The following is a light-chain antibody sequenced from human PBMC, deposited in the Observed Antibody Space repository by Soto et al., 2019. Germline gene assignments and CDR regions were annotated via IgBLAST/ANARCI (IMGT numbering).Light chain of an antibody. Sequence: QSVLTQPPSVSGAPGQRVTISCTGSSSNIGAGYDVHWYQQLPGTPPKLLIYGNSNRPSGVPDRFSGSKSGTSASLAITGLQAEDEADYYCQSYDSSLSGYVFGTGTKVTVL. CDR1: SSNIGAGYD. CDR2: GNS. V-gene: IGLV1-40*01. J-gene: IGLJ1*01. CDR3: QSYDSSLSGYV.